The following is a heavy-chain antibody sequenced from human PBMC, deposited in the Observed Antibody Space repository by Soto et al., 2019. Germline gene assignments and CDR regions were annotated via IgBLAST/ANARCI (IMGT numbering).Heavy chain of an antibody. CDR3: ARVRRIRYFDY. Sequence: ETLSLTCAVYGGSFSGYYWSWIRQPPGKGLEWIGEINHSGSTNYNPSLKSRVTISEDTSKNQFSLKLSSVTAADTAVYYCARVRRIRYFDYWGQGTLVTVSS. V-gene: IGHV4-34*01. CDR1: GGSFSGYY. J-gene: IGHJ4*02. D-gene: IGHD3-9*01. CDR2: INHSGST.